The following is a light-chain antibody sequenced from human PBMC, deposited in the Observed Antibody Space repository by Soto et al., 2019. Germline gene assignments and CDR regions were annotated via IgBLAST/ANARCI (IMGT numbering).Light chain of an antibody. V-gene: IGKV3-11*01. CDR3: QQRGNWPVT. CDR2: DAS. J-gene: IGKJ1*01. CDR1: QSVSSY. Sequence: EIVFTQSPATLSLSPGERATLSCRASQSVSSYFAWYQQKPGQAPRRLIYDASKRATGIPARFSGSGSGTDFTLTISSLEPDDFAVYYCQQRGNWPVTFGQGTRVDIK.